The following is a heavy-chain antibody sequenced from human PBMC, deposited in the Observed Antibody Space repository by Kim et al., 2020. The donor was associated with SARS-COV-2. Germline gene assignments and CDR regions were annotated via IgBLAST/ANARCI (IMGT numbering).Heavy chain of an antibody. Sequence: GGSLRLSCVASGFTFDTYAMNWVRQAPGKGLEWVSVISGNGVNKFYADSVRGRFTISRDNSKDTLYLQMNSLRDEDTALYYCAKVVVMDGYNYYYYYGM. V-gene: IGHV3-23*01. D-gene: IGHD3-22*01. CDR1: GFTFDTYA. CDR2: ISGNGVNK. CDR3: AKVVVMDGYNYYYYYGM. J-gene: IGHJ6*01.